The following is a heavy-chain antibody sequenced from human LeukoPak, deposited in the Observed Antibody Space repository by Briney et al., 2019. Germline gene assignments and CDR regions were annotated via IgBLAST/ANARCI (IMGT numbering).Heavy chain of an antibody. D-gene: IGHD2-15*01. V-gene: IGHV1-8*03. CDR2: MNPNSGNT. CDR3: ARALGYCSSGSCYYYDY. J-gene: IGHJ4*02. CDR1: GYTFTSYD. Sequence: ASVKVSCKASGYTFTSYDINWVRQATGQGLEWMGWMNPNSGNTGYAQKFQGRVTITRNTSISTAYMELSSLRSEDTAVYYCARALGYCSSGSCYYYDYWGQGTLVTVSS.